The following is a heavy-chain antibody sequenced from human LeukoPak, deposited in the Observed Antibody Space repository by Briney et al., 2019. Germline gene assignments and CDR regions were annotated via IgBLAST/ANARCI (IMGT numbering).Heavy chain of an antibody. CDR2: ISYDGSNK. CDR3: ARDIDGPFDY. J-gene: IGHJ4*02. V-gene: IGHV3-30*03. Sequence: GGFLRLSCAASGFTFSSYGMHWVRQAPGKGLEWVAVISYDGSNKYYADSVKGRFTISRDNSKNTLYLQMNSLRAEDTAVYYCARDIDGPFDYWGQGTLVTVSS. D-gene: IGHD3-9*01. CDR1: GFTFSSYG.